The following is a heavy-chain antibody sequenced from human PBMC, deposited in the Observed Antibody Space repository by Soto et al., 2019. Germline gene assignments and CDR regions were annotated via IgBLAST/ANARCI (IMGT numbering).Heavy chain of an antibody. Sequence: GGSLRLSCAASGFTFSSYSMNWVRQAPGKGLEWVSSISSSSSYIYYADSVKGRFTISRDNAKNSLYLQMNSLRAEDTAVYYCAREKEMATTFDYWGQGTLVTVSS. CDR3: AREKEMATTFDY. CDR2: ISSSSSYI. V-gene: IGHV3-21*01. D-gene: IGHD5-12*01. CDR1: GFTFSSYS. J-gene: IGHJ4*02.